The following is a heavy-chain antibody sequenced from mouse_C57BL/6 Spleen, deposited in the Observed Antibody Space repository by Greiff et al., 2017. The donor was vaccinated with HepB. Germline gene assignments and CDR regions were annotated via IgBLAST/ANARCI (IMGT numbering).Heavy chain of an antibody. V-gene: IGHV1-64*01. CDR2: IHPNSGST. Sequence: VQLQQSGAELVKPGASVKLSCKASGYTFTSYWMHWVKQRPGQGLEWIGVIHPNSGSTNYNEKFKSKATLTVDKSSSTAYMQLNSLTSEDSAVYYCAISYDGYYWFAYWGQGTLVTVSA. J-gene: IGHJ3*01. CDR3: AISYDGYYWFAY. CDR1: GYTFTSYW. D-gene: IGHD2-3*01.